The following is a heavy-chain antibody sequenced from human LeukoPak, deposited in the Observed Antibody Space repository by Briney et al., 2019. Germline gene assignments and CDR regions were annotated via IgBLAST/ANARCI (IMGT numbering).Heavy chain of an antibody. J-gene: IGHJ4*02. CDR1: GFTFSSYG. V-gene: IGHV3-30*02. D-gene: IGHD5-18*01. CDR2: IRYDGSNK. Sequence: GGSLRLSCAASGFTFSSYGMHWVRQAPGKGLEWVAFIRYDGSNKYYADSVKGRFTISRDNSKNTLYLQMNSLRAEDTAVYYCAKDPGRLSYGYLGHFDYWGQGTLVTVSS. CDR3: AKDPGRLSYGYLGHFDY.